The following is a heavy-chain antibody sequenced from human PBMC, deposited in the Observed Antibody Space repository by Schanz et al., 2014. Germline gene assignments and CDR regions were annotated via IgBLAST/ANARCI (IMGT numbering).Heavy chain of an antibody. V-gene: IGHV3-53*01. CDR2: IYINSGST. Sequence: EVQLVESGGGLIQPGGSLRLSCAVSGFSVSTNYMSWVRQAPGKGLEWVSSIYINSGSTNYADSVKGRFIISRDSSKNTLFLQMNSLRAEDTAVYFCARDEGRDGYHFALDFRGQGTLVTVSS. CDR3: ARDEGRDGYHFALDF. J-gene: IGHJ4*03. D-gene: IGHD5-12*01. CDR1: GFSVSTNY.